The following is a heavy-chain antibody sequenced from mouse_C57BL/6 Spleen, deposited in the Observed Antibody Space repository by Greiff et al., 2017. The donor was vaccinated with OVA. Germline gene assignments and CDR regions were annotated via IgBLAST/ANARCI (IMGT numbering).Heavy chain of an antibody. CDR2: IRSKSNNYAT. CDR3: VRGGIYYGYDAGAWFAY. D-gene: IGHD2-2*01. CDR1: GFSFNTYA. J-gene: IGHJ3*01. Sequence: GGGLVQPKGSLKLSCAASGFSFNTYAMNWVRQAPGKGLEWVARIRSKSNNYATYYADSVKDRFTISRDDSESMLYLQMNNLKTEDTAMYYCVRGGIYYGYDAGAWFAYWGQGTLVTVSA. V-gene: IGHV10-1*01.